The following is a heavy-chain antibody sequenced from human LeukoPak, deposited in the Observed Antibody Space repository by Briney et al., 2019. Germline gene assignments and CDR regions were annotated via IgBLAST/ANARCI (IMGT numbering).Heavy chain of an antibody. Sequence: PGGSLRLSCAASGFTFSSYAMSWVRQAPGKGLEWVSAIGGSGTSAYYADSLKGRFTISRDNSKNTLYLQVNSLRAEDTAVYYCAKDDSAYSYASIDYWGQGTLVTVSS. V-gene: IGHV3-23*01. CDR3: AKDDSAYSYASIDY. D-gene: IGHD5-18*01. J-gene: IGHJ4*02. CDR2: IGGSGTSA. CDR1: GFTFSSYA.